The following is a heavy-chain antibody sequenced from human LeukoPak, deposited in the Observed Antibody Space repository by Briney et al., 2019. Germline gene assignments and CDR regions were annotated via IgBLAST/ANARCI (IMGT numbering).Heavy chain of an antibody. Sequence: PSETLSLTCAVYGGSFSGYYWSWIRQPPGKGPEWIGEINHSGSTNYNPSLKSRVTISVDTSKNQFSLKLSSVTAADTAVYYCARSDPLADWFDPWGQGTLVTVSS. CDR3: ARSDPLADWFDP. CDR1: GGSFSGYY. J-gene: IGHJ5*02. V-gene: IGHV4-34*01. D-gene: IGHD3-16*02. CDR2: INHSGST.